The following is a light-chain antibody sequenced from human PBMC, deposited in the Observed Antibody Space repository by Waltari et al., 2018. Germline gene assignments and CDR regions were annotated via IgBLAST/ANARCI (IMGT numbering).Light chain of an antibody. J-gene: IGKJ2*02. V-gene: IGKV3-20*01. CDR1: QSLTANY. CDR3: QQYGSSPST. CDR2: SAS. Sequence: ESVLTQSPGTLSLSPGEMATLSCWASQSLTANYLAWYHQKPGQAPRLLIYSASTRATDIPDRFSGFGSGSDFTLTISGLEPEDFGVYYCQQYGSSPSTFGQGTRLEIK.